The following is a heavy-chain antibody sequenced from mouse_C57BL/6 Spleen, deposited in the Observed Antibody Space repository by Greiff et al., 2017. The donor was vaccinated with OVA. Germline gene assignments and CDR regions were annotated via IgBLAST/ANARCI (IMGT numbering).Heavy chain of an antibody. V-gene: IGHV5-6*01. CDR2: ISSGGGYT. Sequence: EVKLMESGGDLVKPGGSLKLSCAASGFTFSSYGMSWVRQTPDKRLEWVATISSGGGYTYYPDSVKGRFTISRDNAKNTRYLHMSSLKSQDTDTSDYARHDGNYLYYFDYWGQGTTLTVSS. CDR1: GFTFSSYG. CDR3: ARHDGNYLYYFDY. D-gene: IGHD2-1*01. J-gene: IGHJ2*01.